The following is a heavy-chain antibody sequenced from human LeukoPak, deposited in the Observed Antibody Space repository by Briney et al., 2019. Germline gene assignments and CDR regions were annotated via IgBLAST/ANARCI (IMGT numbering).Heavy chain of an antibody. D-gene: IGHD4-17*01. V-gene: IGHV3-9*03. CDR2: ISWNSGNI. J-gene: IGHJ4*02. CDR1: GFTFHDYA. CDR3: AKGQTIITMTTFDY. Sequence: GRSLRLSCAASGFTFHDYAMHWVRQAPGKGLEWVSGISWNSGNIVYADSVKGRFTISRDNAKNSLYLQMDSLRAEDMALYYCAKGQTIITMTTFDYWGQGTLLTVSS.